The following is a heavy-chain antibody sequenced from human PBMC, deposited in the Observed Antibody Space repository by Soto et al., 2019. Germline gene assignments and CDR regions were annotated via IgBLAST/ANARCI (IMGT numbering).Heavy chain of an antibody. Sequence: SETLSLTCTVSGGSISSGGYYWSWIRQHPGKGLEWIGYIYYSGSTYYNPSLKSRVTISVDTSKNQFSLKLSSATAADTAVYYCARVCGGDCHYGMDVWGQGTTVTVSS. CDR1: GGSISSGGYY. J-gene: IGHJ6*02. D-gene: IGHD2-21*02. V-gene: IGHV4-31*03. CDR2: IYYSGST. CDR3: ARVCGGDCHYGMDV.